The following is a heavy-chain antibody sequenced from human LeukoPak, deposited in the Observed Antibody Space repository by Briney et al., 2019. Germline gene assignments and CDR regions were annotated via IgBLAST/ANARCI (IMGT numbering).Heavy chain of an antibody. CDR2: INPNSGVT. J-gene: IGHJ6*02. V-gene: IGHV1-2*06. CDR1: GYTFTGYY. D-gene: IGHD6-13*01. Sequence: ASVKVSCKASGYTFTGYYMHWVRQAPGQGLEWMGRINPNSGVTNYAQKFQGRVTMTRDTSISTAYMELSRLRSDDTAAYYCARDLGSSSWYYSYGMDVWGQGTTVTVSS. CDR3: ARDLGSSSWYYSYGMDV.